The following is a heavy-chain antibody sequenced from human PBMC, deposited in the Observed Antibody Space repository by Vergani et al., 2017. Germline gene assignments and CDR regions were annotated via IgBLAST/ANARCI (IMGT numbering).Heavy chain of an antibody. CDR1: GFTFSSYA. Sequence: EVQLLESGGGLVQPGGSLRLSCAASGFTFSSYAMSWVRQAPGKGLEWVSAISGSGGSTYYADSVKGRFTISRDNSKNTLYLQMNSLRAEDTAVYYCAKFIVVVAAATRSNYYYGMDVWGQGTTVTVSS. V-gene: IGHV3-23*01. CDR2: ISGSGGST. CDR3: AKFIVVVAAATRSNYYYGMDV. D-gene: IGHD2-15*01. J-gene: IGHJ6*02.